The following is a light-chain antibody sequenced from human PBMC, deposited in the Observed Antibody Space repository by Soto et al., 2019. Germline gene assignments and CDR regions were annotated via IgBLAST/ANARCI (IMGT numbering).Light chain of an antibody. CDR3: SSYTSSSTLVV. V-gene: IGLV2-14*01. J-gene: IGLJ2*01. Sequence: QSALTQPASVSGSPGQSITISCTGTSSDVGGYNYVSWYQQHPGKAPKLMIYDVSNRPSGVSNRFSGSKSGNTASLTISWLKAEKEADYYCSSYTSSSTLVVFGGGTKLTVL. CDR2: DVS. CDR1: SSDVGGYNY.